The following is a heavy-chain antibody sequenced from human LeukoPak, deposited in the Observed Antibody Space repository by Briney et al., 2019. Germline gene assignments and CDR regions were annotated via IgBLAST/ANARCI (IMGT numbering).Heavy chain of an antibody. D-gene: IGHD3-22*01. CDR2: ISSSSTYI. CDR1: GFTFSSYT. Sequence: PGGSLRLSCAASGFTFSSYTMNWVRQAPGKGLEWVSSISSSSTYINYADSVKGRFTISRDNAKNSLYLQTNSLRAEDTAVYYCASSRYDSSGYYGIITYWGQGTLVTVSS. CDR3: ASSRYDSSGYYGIITY. J-gene: IGHJ4*02. V-gene: IGHV3-21*01.